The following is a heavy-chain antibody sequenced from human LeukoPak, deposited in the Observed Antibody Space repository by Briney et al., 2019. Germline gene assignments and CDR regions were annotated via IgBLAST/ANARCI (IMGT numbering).Heavy chain of an antibody. D-gene: IGHD6-19*01. CDR3: AKRGKGIAVFSYYFDY. CDR2: ISGSGGST. V-gene: IGHV3-23*01. CDR1: GFTFSSYA. J-gene: IGHJ4*02. Sequence: GGSRRLSCAGSGFTFSSYAMSWVRQAPGKGLALVSAISGSGGSTYYADSVKGRFTISRDNSKNTLYLQMNSLRAEDTAVYYCAKRGKGIAVFSYYFDYWGQVTLVTVSS.